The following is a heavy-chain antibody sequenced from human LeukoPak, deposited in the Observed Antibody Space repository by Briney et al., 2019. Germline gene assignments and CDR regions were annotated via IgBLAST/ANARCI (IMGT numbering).Heavy chain of an antibody. CDR1: GASINTYY. V-gene: IGHV4-59*01. CDR3: ARVLRPMASQYYFDY. CDR2: IYYSGTT. J-gene: IGHJ4*02. Sequence: PSETLSLTCTVSGASINTYYWSWIRQPPGKGLEWIGYIYYSGTTSYNPSLKPRVTISIDTSKNQFSLKLSSVTAADTAVYYCARVLRPMASQYYFDYWGQGTLVTVSS. D-gene: IGHD3-10*01.